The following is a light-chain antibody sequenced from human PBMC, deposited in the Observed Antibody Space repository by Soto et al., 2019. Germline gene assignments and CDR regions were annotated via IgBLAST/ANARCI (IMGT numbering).Light chain of an antibody. CDR3: EQANSFPS. J-gene: IGKJ1*01. CDR1: QDINNW. Sequence: DIQMTQSPSSISASVGDRVTITCRASQDINNWLAWYQQKPGKAPKLLIYAASGLQSGVPSRFSGSGSGTDFTLTISSLQPEDFATYYCEQANSFPSFGPGTKV. CDR2: AAS. V-gene: IGKV1-12*02.